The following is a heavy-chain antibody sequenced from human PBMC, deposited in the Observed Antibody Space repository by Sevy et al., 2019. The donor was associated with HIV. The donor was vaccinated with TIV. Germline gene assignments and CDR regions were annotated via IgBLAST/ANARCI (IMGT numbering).Heavy chain of an antibody. V-gene: IGHV3-30-3*01. CDR3: ARDLVVVPATLSGYYYGMDV. J-gene: IGHJ6*02. D-gene: IGHD2-2*01. CDR1: GFTFSSYA. CDR2: ISYDGSNK. Sequence: GGSLRLSCAASGFTFSSYAMHWVRQAPGKGLEWVAVISYDGSNKYYADSVKGRFTISRDNSKNMLYLQMNSLRAEDTAVYYCARDLVVVPATLSGYYYGMDVWGQWTTVTVSS.